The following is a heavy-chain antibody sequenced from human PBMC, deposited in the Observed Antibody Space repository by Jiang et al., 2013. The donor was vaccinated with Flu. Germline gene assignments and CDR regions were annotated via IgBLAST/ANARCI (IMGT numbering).Heavy chain of an antibody. CDR1: GYTFASYA. CDR3: VRWDSRAY. Sequence: SVKVSCRTSGYTFASYAISWVRQAPGQGLEWMGWISTHNGDTKYAQNVQGRVTLTTDTSTTTAYMELMNLRSDDTAVYYCVRWDSRAYWGQGTLVTVSS. V-gene: IGHV1-18*01. CDR2: ISTHNGDT. J-gene: IGHJ4*02. D-gene: IGHD1-26*01.